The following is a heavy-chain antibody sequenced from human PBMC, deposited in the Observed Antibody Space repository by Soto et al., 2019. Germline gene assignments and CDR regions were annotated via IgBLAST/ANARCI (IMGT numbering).Heavy chain of an antibody. Sequence: GASVKVSCKASGYTFTSYGISWVRQAPGQGLEWMGWISAYNGNTNYAQKLQGRVTMTTDTSTSTAYMELRSLRSDDTAVYYCARKVGATTSYYYYGMDVWGQGTTVTVSS. CDR2: ISAYNGNT. CDR3: ARKVGATTSYYYYGMDV. J-gene: IGHJ6*02. D-gene: IGHD1-26*01. V-gene: IGHV1-18*01. CDR1: GYTFTSYG.